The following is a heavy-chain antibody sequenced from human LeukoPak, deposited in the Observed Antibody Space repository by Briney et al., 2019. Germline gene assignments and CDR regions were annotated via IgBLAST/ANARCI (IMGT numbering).Heavy chain of an antibody. V-gene: IGHV4-4*07. J-gene: IGHJ4*02. D-gene: IGHD1-1*01. Sequence: PSETLSLTCTVSGASISSFHWSWIRQPAGKGLELIGRIFTSGSTDYNPSLKSRVTISVDKSRNQFSLKLTSVTAADTAVYYCACDSRYTYWGQGTLVTVSS. CDR3: ACDSRYTY. CDR1: GASISSFH. CDR2: IFTSGST.